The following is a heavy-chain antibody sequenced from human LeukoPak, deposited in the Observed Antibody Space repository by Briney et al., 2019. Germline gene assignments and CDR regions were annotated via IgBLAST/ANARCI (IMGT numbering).Heavy chain of an antibody. CDR2: IGISSGPL. J-gene: IGHJ4*02. CDR1: GFTFNNYA. Sequence: GGSLRLSCAASGFTFNNYAMNWVRQTPGGRLEWVSFIGISSGPLLYADSVKGRFTISRDNAKASVYLQMNRLRAEDTAVYYCARAKGYTSSYSFNYWGQGILVTVSS. CDR3: ARAKGYTSSYSFNY. V-gene: IGHV3-48*04. D-gene: IGHD3-10*01.